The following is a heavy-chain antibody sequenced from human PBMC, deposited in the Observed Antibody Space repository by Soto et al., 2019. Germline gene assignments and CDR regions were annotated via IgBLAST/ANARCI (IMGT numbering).Heavy chain of an antibody. V-gene: IGHV1-46*01. D-gene: IGHD6-19*01. J-gene: IGHJ6*02. CDR2: INPSGGST. CDR3: ARGRVAGRYGMDV. CDR1: GYTFTSYY. Sequence: ASVKVSCKASGYTFTSYYMHWVRQAPGQGLEWMGIINPSGGSTSYAQKFQGRVTMTRNTSISTAYMGLSSLRSEDTAVYYCARGRVAGRYGMDVWGQGTTVTVSS.